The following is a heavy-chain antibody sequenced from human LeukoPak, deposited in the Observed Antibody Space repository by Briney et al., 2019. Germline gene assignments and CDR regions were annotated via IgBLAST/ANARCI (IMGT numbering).Heavy chain of an antibody. J-gene: IGHJ3*02. V-gene: IGHV3-21*01. CDR1: GFTFSSYS. CDR2: ISSSSSYI. D-gene: IGHD4-11*01. Sequence: GGSLRLSCAASGFTFSSYSMNWVRQAPGKGLEWVSSISSSSSYICYADSVKGRFTISRDNAKNSLYLQMNSLRAEDTAVYYCARETDLATVTTKGGAFDIWGQGTMVTVSS. CDR3: ARETDLATVTTKGGAFDI.